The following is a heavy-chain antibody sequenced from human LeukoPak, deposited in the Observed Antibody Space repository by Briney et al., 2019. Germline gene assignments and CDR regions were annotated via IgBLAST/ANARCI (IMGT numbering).Heavy chain of an antibody. V-gene: IGHV3-23*01. D-gene: IGHD2-2*01. CDR3: ARVGDIVVVPAQYFDY. J-gene: IGHJ4*02. CDR2: ITGSGGST. CDR1: GFTFGSYA. Sequence: GGSLRLSCAASGFTFGSYAMTWVRQAPGKGLEWVSTITGSGGSTYYADSVKGRFTISRDNAKNSLYLQMNSLRAEDTAVYYCARVGDIVVVPAQYFDYWGQGTLVTVSS.